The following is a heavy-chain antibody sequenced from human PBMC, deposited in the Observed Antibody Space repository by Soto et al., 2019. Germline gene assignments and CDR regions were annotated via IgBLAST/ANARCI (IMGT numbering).Heavy chain of an antibody. CDR2: IGPSDSYT. CDR3: ARLRGSYYADAFDI. J-gene: IGHJ3*02. CDR1: AYSFTSYW. Sequence: PGESLKISCNGSAYSFTSYWISWLRQMPWKGLEWMGRIGPSDSYTNYSPSFQGHVTISADKSISTAYLQWSSLKASDNAMYYCARLRGSYYADAFDIWGQGTMVTVSS. D-gene: IGHD1-26*01. V-gene: IGHV5-10-1*01.